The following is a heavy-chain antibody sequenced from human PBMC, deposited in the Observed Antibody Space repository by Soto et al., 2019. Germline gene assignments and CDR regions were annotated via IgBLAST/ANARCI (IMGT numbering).Heavy chain of an antibody. D-gene: IGHD5-12*01. CDR1: GFAFDSHW. V-gene: IGHV3-74*01. J-gene: IGHJ6*02. CDR2: INGDGSST. Sequence: EVQLVESGGGLVQPGGSLRLSCAAAGFAFDSHWMHWVRQAPGKGLVWVSRINGDGSSTFYAYSVKGRFTISRDNARNTVYLQMNSLRAEDTAVYYCARGIQWRYGMDVWGQGTTVTVSS. CDR3: ARGIQWRYGMDV.